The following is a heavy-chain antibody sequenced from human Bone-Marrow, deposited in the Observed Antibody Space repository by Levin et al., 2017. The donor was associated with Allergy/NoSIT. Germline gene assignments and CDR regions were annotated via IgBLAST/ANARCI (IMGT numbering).Heavy chain of an antibody. D-gene: IGHD6-13*01. CDR3: ARDGQQPAPDSMDG. J-gene: IGHJ6*02. CDR2: IWYNGKNI. CDR1: GFTFTSHA. V-gene: IGHV3-33*01. Sequence: GGSLRLSCVGSGFTFTSHAIHWVRRAPGKGLEWVAQIWYNGKNIYYADSVKGRFTFSRDNSKSTVYLEMNNLKVDDTGVYYCARDGQQPAPDSMDGWGQGTTVTVSS.